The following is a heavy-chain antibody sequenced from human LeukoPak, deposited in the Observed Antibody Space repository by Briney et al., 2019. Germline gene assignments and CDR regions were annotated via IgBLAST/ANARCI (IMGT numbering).Heavy chain of an antibody. Sequence: SETLSLTRAVSGSSITSDYFWGWIRQPPGKGLEWIATIYYSWGTYFNPSLKSRVSISLDASKNQFSLKLTSLTAADTAIYYCARNVTAGFFDFWGQGILVTVSS. V-gene: IGHV4-38-2*01. CDR1: GSSITSDYF. CDR3: ARNVTAGFFDF. D-gene: IGHD1-1*01. CDR2: IYYSWGT. J-gene: IGHJ4*02.